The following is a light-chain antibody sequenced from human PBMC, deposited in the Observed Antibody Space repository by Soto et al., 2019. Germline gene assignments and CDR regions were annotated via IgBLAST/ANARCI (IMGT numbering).Light chain of an antibody. J-gene: IGKJ2*01. CDR2: GAS. CDR1: QSVSRDS. CDR3: QQYDSEPYT. V-gene: IGKV3-20*01. Sequence: EIVLTQSPGTLSLSPGERGTLSCRASQSVSRDSLAWYQHKPGQAPMLLIYGASNRAPGIPDRFSGSGSGTDFTLTISRLEPEDFAVYYCQQYDSEPYTFGPGSKVEIK.